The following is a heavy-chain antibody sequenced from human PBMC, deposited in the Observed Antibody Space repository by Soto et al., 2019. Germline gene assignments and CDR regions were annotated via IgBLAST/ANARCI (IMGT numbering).Heavy chain of an antibody. V-gene: IGHV4-30-4*08. D-gene: IGHD3-10*01. CDR1: GGSISGDYY. CDR3: ASAGARSPGYFDS. Sequence: TLSLTCSVSGGSISGDYYWSWIRQSPEKGLEWIGYIYYSGSSYSNPALQSRLSMSLDTSKNQFSLKLRSVTAADTAVYYCASAGARSPGYFDSWGQAALGTAPQ. CDR2: IYYSGSS. J-gene: IGHJ4*02.